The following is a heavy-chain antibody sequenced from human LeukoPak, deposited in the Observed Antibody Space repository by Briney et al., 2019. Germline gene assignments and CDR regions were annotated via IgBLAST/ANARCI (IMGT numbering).Heavy chain of an antibody. CDR1: GFTVSSNY. J-gene: IGHJ4*02. CDR3: ARGAPPDYFDY. CDR2: IYSGGST. Sequence: GGSLRLSCAASGFTVSSNYMSWVRQAPGKGLEWVSVIYSGGSTYYADSVKGRFTISRHNSKNTLCLQMNSLRAEDTAVYYCARGAPPDYFDYWGQGTLVTVSS. V-gene: IGHV3-53*04.